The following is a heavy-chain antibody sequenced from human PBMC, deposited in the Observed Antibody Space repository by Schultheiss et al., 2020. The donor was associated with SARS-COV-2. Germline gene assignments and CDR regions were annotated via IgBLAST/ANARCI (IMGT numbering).Heavy chain of an antibody. CDR3: ARGAGRQVLLEYHYYGMGV. CDR2: VYFSGST. J-gene: IGHJ6*02. CDR1: GGSISNYY. Sequence: SETLSLTCVISGGSISNYYWSWIRQPPGKGLEWIGYVYFSGSTYYNPSLRSRVTMSLDAAQNHFSLKLTSVTAADTAVYYCARGAGRQVLLEYHYYGMGVWGQGTKVTVSS. D-gene: IGHD1-1*01. V-gene: IGHV4-30-4*01.